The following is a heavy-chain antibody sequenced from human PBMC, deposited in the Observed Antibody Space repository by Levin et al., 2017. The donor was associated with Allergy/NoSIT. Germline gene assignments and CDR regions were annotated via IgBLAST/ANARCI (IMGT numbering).Heavy chain of an antibody. V-gene: IGHV3-23*01. D-gene: IGHD2-15*01. CDR2: ISGSGENT. CDR3: AKEGGRAEAAAGGFGYYYYGMDA. J-gene: IGHJ6*02. CDR1: GFAFSNYA. Sequence: PGESLKISCAASGFAFSNYAMRWVRQAPGKGLEWVSAISGSGENTYYADSVKGRFTISRDNSKNTLFLQLHSLRPEDTAVYYCAKEGGRAEAAAGGFGYYYYGMDAWGQGTTVTVS.